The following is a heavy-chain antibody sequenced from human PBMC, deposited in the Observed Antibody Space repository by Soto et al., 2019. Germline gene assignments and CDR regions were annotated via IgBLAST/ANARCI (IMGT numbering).Heavy chain of an antibody. CDR3: ARSGDNYNVLDY. J-gene: IGHJ4*02. D-gene: IGHD3-10*02. CDR2: SSNSGTFT. Sequence: VESLRLSCEGSGFTFSDYYMSWIRQAPGRGLEWISYSSNSGTFTRYSDSVKGRFSISRDNTKNFLYLQMNSLRAEDTAVYYCARSGDNYNVLDYWGQGTPVTVSS. CDR1: GFTFSDYY. V-gene: IGHV3-11*06.